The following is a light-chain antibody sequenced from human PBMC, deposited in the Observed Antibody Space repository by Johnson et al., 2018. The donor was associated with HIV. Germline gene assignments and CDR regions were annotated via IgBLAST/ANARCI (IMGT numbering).Light chain of an antibody. CDR1: SSNIGNNR. V-gene: IGLV1-51*01. CDR2: DNN. CDR3: GTWDSSLSAYV. Sequence: QSVLTQPPSVSAAPGQKVTISCSGSSSNIGNNRVSWYQQLPGTAPKLLIYDNNNRPSGIPDRLSGSKSGTSATLGITGLQTGDEADYYCGTWDSSLSAYVFGTETKVTVL. J-gene: IGLJ1*01.